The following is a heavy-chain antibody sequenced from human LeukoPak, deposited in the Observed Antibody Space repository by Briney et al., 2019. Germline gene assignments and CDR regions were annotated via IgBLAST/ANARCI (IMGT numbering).Heavy chain of an antibody. CDR1: GVTFFSYA. CDR3: AKGSVGLIAARPIPTN. V-gene: IGHV3-23*01. Sequence: GGSLRLPCAAPGVTFFSYAMSWGRQAPGKGLEWVSAISGSGGSTYYADSVKGRFTISRDNSKNTLYLQMNSLRAEDTAVYYCAKGSVGLIAARPIPTNWGQGTLVTVSS. J-gene: IGHJ4*02. D-gene: IGHD6-6*01. CDR2: ISGSGGST.